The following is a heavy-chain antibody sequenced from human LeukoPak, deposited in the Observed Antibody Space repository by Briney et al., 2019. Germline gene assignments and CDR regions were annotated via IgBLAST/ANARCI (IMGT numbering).Heavy chain of an antibody. Sequence: ASVKVSCKASGYTFTTYTIHWVRQAPGQRLEWMGWINAGNGNTKYSQKFQGRVTITADESTSTAYMELSSLRSEDTAVYYCARVRVEDCSSTSCYNWFDPWGQGTLVTVSS. CDR2: INAGNGNT. CDR3: ARVRVEDCSSTSCYNWFDP. D-gene: IGHD2-2*01. CDR1: GYTFTTYT. J-gene: IGHJ5*02. V-gene: IGHV1-3*01.